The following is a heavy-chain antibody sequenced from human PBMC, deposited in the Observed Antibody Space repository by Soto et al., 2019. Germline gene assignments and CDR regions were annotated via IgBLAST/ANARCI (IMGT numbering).Heavy chain of an antibody. CDR2: IKSDASTT. CDR3: ARGPTGWFGYGY. D-gene: IGHD3-10*01. J-gene: IGHJ4*02. CDR1: GFTFSTSC. Sequence: EVQLVESGGGLVQPGGSLRLSCAASGFTFSTSCMHWVRQAAGKGLVWVSRIKSDASTTNYADSVKGRFTISRDNAKNTLYLQMDSLTVEDTAVYYCARGPTGWFGYGYWGQGTLVTVSS. V-gene: IGHV3-74*01.